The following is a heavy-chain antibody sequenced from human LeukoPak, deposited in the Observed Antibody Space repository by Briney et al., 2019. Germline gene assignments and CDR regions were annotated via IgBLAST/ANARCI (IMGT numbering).Heavy chain of an antibody. CDR3: ARDGRWFGELSLLDY. Sequence: SETLSLTCAVYGGSFSGYYWSWIRQPPGKGLEWIGEINHSGSTNYNPSLKSRVTISVDTSKNQFSLKLSSVTAADTAVYYCARDGRWFGELSLLDYWGQGTLVTVSS. CDR2: INHSGST. D-gene: IGHD3-10*01. V-gene: IGHV4-34*01. J-gene: IGHJ4*02. CDR1: GGSFSGYY.